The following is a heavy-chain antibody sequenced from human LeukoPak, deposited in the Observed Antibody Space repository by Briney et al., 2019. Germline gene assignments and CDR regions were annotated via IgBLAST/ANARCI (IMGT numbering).Heavy chain of an antibody. Sequence: SETLSLTCTVSGGSISSYYWSWIRQPPGKGLEWIGYIYYSGSTNYNPSLKSRVTISVDTSKNQFSLKLSSVTAADTAVYYCARHSPATATGPLDYWGQGTLVTVSS. V-gene: IGHV4-59*08. D-gene: IGHD2-15*01. CDR3: ARHSPATATGPLDY. J-gene: IGHJ4*02. CDR1: GGSISSYY. CDR2: IYYSGST.